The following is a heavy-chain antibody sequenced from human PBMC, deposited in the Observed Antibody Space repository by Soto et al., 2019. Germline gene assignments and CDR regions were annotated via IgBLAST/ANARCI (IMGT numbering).Heavy chain of an antibody. CDR2: ISYDGSNK. CDR1: GFTFSSYG. Sequence: PGGSLRLSCAASGFTFSSYGMHWVRQAPGKGLEWVAVISYDGSNKYYADSVKGRFTISRDNSNNTLYLQMNSLRAEDTAVYYCAKDEYSSSLGFDYWGQGTLVTVSS. V-gene: IGHV3-30*18. CDR3: AKDEYSSSLGFDY. J-gene: IGHJ4*02. D-gene: IGHD6-6*01.